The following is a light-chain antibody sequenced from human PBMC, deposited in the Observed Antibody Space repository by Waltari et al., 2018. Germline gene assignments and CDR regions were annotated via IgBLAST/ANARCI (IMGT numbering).Light chain of an antibody. Sequence: SALTQPASVSGSPGQSITISCTATSSDIDTYNYVACYQQHPAKAPILIIYGVTNRPSGVCSRFSGSGSGRTASLTISGLQAEDEADYYCSAYSGTKNRVLFGGGTKVTVL. J-gene: IGLJ2*01. CDR3: SAYSGTKNRVL. CDR1: SSDIDTYNY. V-gene: IGLV2-14*03. CDR2: GVT.